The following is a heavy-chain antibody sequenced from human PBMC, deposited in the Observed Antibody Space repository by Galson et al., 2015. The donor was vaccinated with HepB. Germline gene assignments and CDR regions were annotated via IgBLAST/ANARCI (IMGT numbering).Heavy chain of an antibody. V-gene: IGHV6-1*01. J-gene: IGHJ5*02. CDR2: TYYRSKWYN. CDR3: ARGDPRMVRGDKKDYNWFDP. D-gene: IGHD3-10*01. Sequence: CAISGDSVSSNSAAWNWIRQSPSRGLEWLGRTYYRSKWYNDYAVSVKSRITINPDTSKNQFSLQLNSVTPEDTAVYYCARGDPRMVRGDKKDYNWFDPWGQGTLVTVSS. CDR1: GDSVSSNSAA.